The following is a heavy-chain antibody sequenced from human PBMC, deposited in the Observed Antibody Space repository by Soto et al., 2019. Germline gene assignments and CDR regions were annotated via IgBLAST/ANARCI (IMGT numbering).Heavy chain of an antibody. CDR1: GSTFSSYT. CDR3: ARRRYCGVDCYNKFYYGMDV. D-gene: IGHD2-21*02. J-gene: IGHJ6*02. Sequence: QVQLVQSGAEVRKTGSSVEVSCMASGSTFSSYTVNWVRQAPGQGLEWIGRIIPVLGVTHYARRFKGRVTSTADRSRKTAYMERNSLTSEDTAVYYCARRRYCGVDCYNKFYYGMDVWGQGTTVTVSS. V-gene: IGHV1-69*02. CDR2: IIPVLGVT.